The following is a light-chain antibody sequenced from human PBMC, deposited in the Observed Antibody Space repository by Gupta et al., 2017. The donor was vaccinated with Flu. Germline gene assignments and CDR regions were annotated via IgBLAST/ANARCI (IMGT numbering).Light chain of an antibody. CDR3: SSYTSSSTLV. Sequence: SALTQPASVYGSPGQSITSSCTGTSSDVGGYNYVSWYQQHPGKAPKLMIYEVRNRPSGVSNLFSCSKSGNTASLTISGLQAEDEADYYCSSYTSSSTLVFGGGTKLTVL. J-gene: IGLJ3*02. CDR1: SSDVGGYNY. V-gene: IGLV2-14*01. CDR2: EVR.